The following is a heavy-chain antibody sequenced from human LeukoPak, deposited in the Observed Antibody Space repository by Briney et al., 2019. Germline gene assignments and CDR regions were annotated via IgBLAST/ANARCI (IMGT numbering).Heavy chain of an antibody. D-gene: IGHD2-15*01. CDR3: ARVGSRYCSGANCYDGF. Sequence: PGTSLTLSCAVSGFAFNSLAMHWVRQAPGKGLEWVAFISYDGNNQYYADSVKGRFTVSRDNSKNTLYLQMNNLRAEDTAIYYCARVGSRYCSGANCYDGFWGQGTLVSVSS. V-gene: IGHV3-30-3*01. CDR2: ISYDGNNQ. CDR1: GFAFNSLA. J-gene: IGHJ4*02.